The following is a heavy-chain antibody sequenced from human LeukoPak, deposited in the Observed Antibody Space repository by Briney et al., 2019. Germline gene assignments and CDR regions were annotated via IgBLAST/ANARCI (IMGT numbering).Heavy chain of an antibody. CDR2: IAYDGSRA. V-gene: IGHV3-33*01. D-gene: IGHD1-14*01. J-gene: IGHJ4*02. CDR1: GFTFGDYG. Sequence: GSLRLSCAGSGFTFGDYGMHWFRQTPGKGLEWVAVIAYDGSRAFYADSVKGRFTISRDNSKNTMSVQMDDLRAEDTAVYYCTRYNNDHFDYWGQGTLVTVSS. CDR3: TRYNNDHFDY.